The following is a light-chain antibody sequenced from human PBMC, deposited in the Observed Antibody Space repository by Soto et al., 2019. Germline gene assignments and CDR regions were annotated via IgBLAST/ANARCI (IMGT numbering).Light chain of an antibody. CDR2: GAS. CDR3: QQYGLPPHS. CDR1: QSVYNNY. V-gene: IGKV3-20*01. J-gene: IGKJ2*01. Sequence: EIVLTQSPGTLSLSPGERATLSCRASQSVYNNYLAWYQQKPGQTPRLLVNGASNSATGIPDRFSGGGSGTYFTLTISSQEPEDFSVYYCQQYGLPPHSFGQGTRVEIK.